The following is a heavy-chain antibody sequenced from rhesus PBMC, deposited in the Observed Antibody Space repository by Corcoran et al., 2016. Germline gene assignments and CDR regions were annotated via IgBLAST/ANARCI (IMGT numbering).Heavy chain of an antibody. D-gene: IGHD1-14*01. CDR2: IYGGSGST. CDR1: GGSISGYY. J-gene: IGHJ6*01. V-gene: IGHV4-165*01. CDR3: ARGLWNDLSGGLDS. Sequence: QVQLQESGPGVVKPSETLSLTCAVSGGSISGYYLWSWIRQPPGKGLEWIGYIYGGSGSTRYNPSLKGRVIISLDTSKNQFSLKLRSVTAADTAVDYCARGLWNDLSGGLDSWGQGVVVTVSS.